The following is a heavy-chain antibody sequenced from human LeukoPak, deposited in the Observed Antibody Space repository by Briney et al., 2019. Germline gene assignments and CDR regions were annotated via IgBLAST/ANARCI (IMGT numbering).Heavy chain of an antibody. CDR2: IYHSGNI. J-gene: IGHJ5*02. Sequence: PSETLSLTCTVSGGSIINSNDYWAWIRQPPGKGLEWIGSIYHSGNIFQNQSLASRVTVSVDTSKNQFSLNLNSVTAADTAVYYCARQESCTNGVCYVGWFDPWGQETLVTVSS. CDR1: GGSIINSNDY. CDR3: ARQESCTNGVCYVGWFDP. V-gene: IGHV4-39*01. D-gene: IGHD2-8*01.